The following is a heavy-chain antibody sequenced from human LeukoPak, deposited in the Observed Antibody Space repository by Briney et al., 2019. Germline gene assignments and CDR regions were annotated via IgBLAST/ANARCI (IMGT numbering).Heavy chain of an antibody. J-gene: IGHJ4*02. Sequence: GGSLRLSCAASRFTLRNYWMSGVRQAPGRGVEGVANIKQDGSETYYVDSVKGRFTISRDNAKNSLSLQMNCLRATDTAVYYCARQRGSGCLDYWGQGTLVTVSS. CDR1: RFTLRNYW. CDR3: ARQRGSGCLDY. CDR2: IKQDGSET. V-gene: IGHV3-7*01. D-gene: IGHD6-19*01.